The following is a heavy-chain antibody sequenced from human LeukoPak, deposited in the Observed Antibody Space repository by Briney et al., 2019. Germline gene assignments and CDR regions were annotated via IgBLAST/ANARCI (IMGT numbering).Heavy chain of an antibody. CDR3: ARDYFGCPSALDD. CDR2: INWNGGST. Sequence: GGSLRLSCAASGFTFDDYGMSWVRQPPGKGLEWVCGINWNGGSTGYADSVKGRFTISRDNAKHSLHLQMNSLRAEDTAVYCCARDYFGCPSALDDWGQGTLVTVSS. D-gene: IGHD3-10*01. V-gene: IGHV3-20*04. CDR1: GFTFDDYG. J-gene: IGHJ4*02.